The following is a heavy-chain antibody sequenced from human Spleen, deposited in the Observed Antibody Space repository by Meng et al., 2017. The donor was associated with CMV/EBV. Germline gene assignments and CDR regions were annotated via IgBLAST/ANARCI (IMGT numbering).Heavy chain of an antibody. CDR1: GYTFTSYY. D-gene: IGHD6-19*01. CDR3: ARGSGWYRQFDY. Sequence: ASVKVSCKASGYTFTSYYIHWVRQAPGQGLEWMGMINPSGVTTTYAQKFQGRVTLTTDTSTSTVSMELSSLRSEDTALYYCARGSGWYRQFDYWGQGTLVTVSS. V-gene: IGHV1-46*01. CDR2: INPSGVTT. J-gene: IGHJ4*02.